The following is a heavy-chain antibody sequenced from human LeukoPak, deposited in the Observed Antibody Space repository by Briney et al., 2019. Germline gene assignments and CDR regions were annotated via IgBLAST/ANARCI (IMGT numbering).Heavy chain of an antibody. V-gene: IGHV1-69*05. CDR1: GGTFSSYA. CDR3: ASSRVYDYGDYDAFDI. CDR2: IIPIFGTA. D-gene: IGHD4-17*01. J-gene: IGHJ3*02. Sequence: SVKVSCKASGGTFSSYAISWVRQAPGQGLEWMGGIIPIFGTANYAQKFQGRVTITTDESTSTAYMELSSLRSEDTAVYYCASSRVYDYGDYDAFDIWGQGTMVTVSS.